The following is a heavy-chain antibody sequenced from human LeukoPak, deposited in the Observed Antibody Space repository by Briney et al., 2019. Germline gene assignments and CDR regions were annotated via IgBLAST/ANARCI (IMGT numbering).Heavy chain of an antibody. CDR1: GFTFSSYA. J-gene: IGHJ5*02. CDR3: AKDKVGATTYNWFDP. Sequence: GGSLRLSCAAPGFTFSSYAMNWVRQAPGKGLEWVSAISGSGRSTYYADSVKGRFTISRDNSKNTLYLQMNSLRAGDTAVYYCAKDKVGATTYNWFDPWGQGTLVTVSS. D-gene: IGHD1-26*01. V-gene: IGHV3-23*01. CDR2: ISGSGRST.